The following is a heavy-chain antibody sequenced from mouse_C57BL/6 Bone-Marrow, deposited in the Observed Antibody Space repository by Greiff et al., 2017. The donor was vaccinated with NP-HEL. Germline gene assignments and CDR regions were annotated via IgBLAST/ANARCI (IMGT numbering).Heavy chain of an antibody. J-gene: IGHJ2*01. CDR3: ARWGSSGYYFDY. CDR1: GYTFTSYW. Sequence: QVQLKQPGAELVRPGSSVKLSCKASGYTFTSYWMHWVKQRPIQGLEWIGNIDPSDSETHYNQKFKDKATVTVDKSSSTAYMQLSSLTSEDSAVYYCARWGSSGYYFDYWGQGTTLTVSS. V-gene: IGHV1-52*01. D-gene: IGHD3-2*02. CDR2: IDPSDSET.